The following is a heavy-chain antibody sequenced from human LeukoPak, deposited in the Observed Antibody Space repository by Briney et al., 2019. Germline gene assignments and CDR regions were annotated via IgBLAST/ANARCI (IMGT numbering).Heavy chain of an antibody. V-gene: IGHV3-9*01. CDR3: AKDGCSSSSCHANFYYYYYYHMDV. CDR2: INWNSGSI. CDR1: GFSFEDYA. D-gene: IGHD2-2*01. Sequence: GRSLRLSCVASGFSFEDYAMHWVRQAPGKGLEWVSGINWNSGSIGYADSVKGRFTISRDNSKNTLLLQMNSLRAEDTAVYYCAKDGCSSSSCHANFYYYYYYHMDVWGKGTTVTVSS. J-gene: IGHJ6*03.